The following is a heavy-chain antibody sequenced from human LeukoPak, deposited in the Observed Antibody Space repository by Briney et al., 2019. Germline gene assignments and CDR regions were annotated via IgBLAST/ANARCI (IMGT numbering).Heavy chain of an antibody. V-gene: IGHV3-53*01. CDR2: IYSGGST. Sequence: GGSLRLSCAASGFTVSSNYMSWVRQAPGKGLEWVSVIYSGGSTYYADSVKGRFTISRDNSKNTLYLQMNSLRAEDTAVYYCASFVRGATECYFDYWGQASLVTDPS. CDR3: ASFVRGATECYFDY. J-gene: IGHJ4*02. D-gene: IGHD1-26*01. CDR1: GFTVSSNY.